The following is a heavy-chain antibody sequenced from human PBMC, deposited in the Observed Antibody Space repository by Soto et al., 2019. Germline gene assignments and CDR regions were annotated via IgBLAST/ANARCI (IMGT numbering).Heavy chain of an antibody. CDR1: GGSISSGGYY. CDR2: IYYSGST. J-gene: IGHJ5*02. V-gene: IGHV4-31*03. CDR3: ASYRVSIGVVPAAMLSRYNWFDP. D-gene: IGHD2-2*01. Sequence: SETLSLTCTVSGGSISSGGYYWSWIRQHPGKGLEWIGYIYYSGSTYYNPSLKSRVTISVDTSKNQFSLKLSSVTAADTAVYYCASYRVSIGVVPAAMLSRYNWFDPWGQGTLVTVSS.